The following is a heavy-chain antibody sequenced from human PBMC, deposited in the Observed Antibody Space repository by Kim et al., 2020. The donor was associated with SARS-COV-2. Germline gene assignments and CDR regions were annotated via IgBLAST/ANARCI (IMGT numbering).Heavy chain of an antibody. CDR3: ARRSFPPSVYGMDV. Sequence: ASVKVSCKASGYSFTTYYMHWVRQAPGQGLEWMGLINPSSGSTRYAQNSQGRVTMTRDTSTSTVYMELSSLRSEDTALYYCARRSFPPSVYGMDVWGHGTTVTVSS. J-gene: IGHJ6*02. CDR2: INPSSGST. CDR1: GYSFTTYY. V-gene: IGHV1-46*01.